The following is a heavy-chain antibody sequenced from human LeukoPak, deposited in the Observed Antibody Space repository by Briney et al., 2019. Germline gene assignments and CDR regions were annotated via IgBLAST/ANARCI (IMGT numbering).Heavy chain of an antibody. D-gene: IGHD3-10*01. V-gene: IGHV1-8*01. J-gene: IGHJ4*02. CDR2: MNPNSGNT. CDR1: GYTFTCYD. CDR3: ARGTYYYGSGSLLAD. Sequence: GASVKVSCKASGYTFTCYDINWVRQATGQGLEWMGSMNPNSGNTGYAQKFQGRVTMTRNTSISTAYMELSSLRSEDTAVYYCARGTYYYGSGSLLADWGQGSLVTVSS.